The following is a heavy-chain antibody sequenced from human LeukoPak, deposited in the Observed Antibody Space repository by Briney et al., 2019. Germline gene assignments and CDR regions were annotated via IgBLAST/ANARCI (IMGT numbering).Heavy chain of an antibody. CDR2: ISGSGGST. D-gene: IGHD2-2*01. J-gene: IGHJ4*02. CDR1: GFTFSSYA. Sequence: GGSLRLSCAASGFTFSSYAMSWVRQAPGKGVEWVSAISGSGGSTYYADSVKGRFTISRDNSKNTLYLQMNSLRAEDTAVYYCAKGGRVVPAARYYFDYWGQGTLVTVSS. CDR3: AKGGRVVPAARYYFDY. V-gene: IGHV3-23*01.